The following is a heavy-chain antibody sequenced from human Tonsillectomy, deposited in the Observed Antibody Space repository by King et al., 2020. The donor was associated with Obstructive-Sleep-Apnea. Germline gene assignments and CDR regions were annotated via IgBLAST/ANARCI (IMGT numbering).Heavy chain of an antibody. J-gene: IGHJ3*02. V-gene: IGHV1-58*01. CDR2: IVVGSGNT. Sequence: QLVESGPEVKKPGTSVKVSCKASGFTFTSSAVQWVRQARGQRLEWIGWIVVGSGNTNYAQKFQERVTITRDMSTSTAYMELSSLRSEDTAVYYCAAGNPFVLRFLEWLSPFDIWGQGTMVTVSS. CDR1: GFTFTSSA. D-gene: IGHD3-3*01. CDR3: AAGNPFVLRFLEWLSPFDI.